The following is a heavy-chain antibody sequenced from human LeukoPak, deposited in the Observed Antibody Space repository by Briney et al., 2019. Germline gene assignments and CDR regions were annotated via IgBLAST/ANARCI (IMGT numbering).Heavy chain of an antibody. CDR1: GYTFTDYY. CDR2: INPNDGDT. Sequence: GASVKVSCKASGYTFTDYYMHWVRRAPGQGFERMGWINPNDGDTNYAQKFQGRVTMTRDTSISTAHMEVSRLRSDDTAVYYCARANFLYCSSTTCLFDYWGQGTLVTVSS. J-gene: IGHJ4*02. V-gene: IGHV1-2*02. CDR3: ARANFLYCSSTTCLFDY. D-gene: IGHD2-2*01.